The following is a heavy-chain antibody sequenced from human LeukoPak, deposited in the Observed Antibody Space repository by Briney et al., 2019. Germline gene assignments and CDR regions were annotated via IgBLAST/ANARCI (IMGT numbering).Heavy chain of an antibody. Sequence: ASVKVSCKASGYTFTGYYMHWVRQAPGQGFEWMGRINPNSGGTNYAQKFQGRVTMTRDTSISTAYMELSRLRSDDTAVYYCASHYYDSSGQHDDWGQGTLVTVSS. V-gene: IGHV1-2*06. J-gene: IGHJ4*02. CDR2: INPNSGGT. D-gene: IGHD3-22*01. CDR3: ASHYYDSSGQHDD. CDR1: GYTFTGYY.